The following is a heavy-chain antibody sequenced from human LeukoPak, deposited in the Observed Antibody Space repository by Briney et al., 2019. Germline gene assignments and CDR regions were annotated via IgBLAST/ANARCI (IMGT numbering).Heavy chain of an antibody. Sequence: GGSLRLSCAASGFTFSGFGMHWVRQAPGKGLEWVAVIWYDGSNKYYADSVKGRFTITRDNPKNTLYVQMNSLRAEDTAVYYCARGRGADYGGNSGYFDYWGQGTLVTVSS. CDR2: IWYDGSNK. CDR3: ARGRGADYGGNSGYFDY. D-gene: IGHD4-23*01. CDR1: GFTFSGFG. V-gene: IGHV3-33*01. J-gene: IGHJ4*02.